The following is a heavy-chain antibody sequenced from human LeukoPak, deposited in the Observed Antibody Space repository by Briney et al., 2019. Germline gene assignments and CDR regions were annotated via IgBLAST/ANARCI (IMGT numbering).Heavy chain of an antibody. J-gene: IGHJ4*02. CDR1: GFTFDDYA. D-gene: IGHD3-3*01. CDR2: ISWNSGSI. Sequence: GGSLRLSCAASGFTFDDYAMHWVRQAPGKGLEWVSGISWNSGSIGYADSVKGRFTISRDNSKNTLYLQMNSLRAEDTAVYYCASRFRITIFGVVIPPFDYWGQGTLVTVSS. V-gene: IGHV3-9*01. CDR3: ASRFRITIFGVVIPPFDY.